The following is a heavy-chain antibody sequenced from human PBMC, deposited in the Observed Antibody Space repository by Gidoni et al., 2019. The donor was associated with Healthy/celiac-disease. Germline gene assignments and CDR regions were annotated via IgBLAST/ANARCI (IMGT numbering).Heavy chain of an antibody. CDR2: ISWNSGSI. V-gene: IGHV3-9*01. CDR1: VFTFDDYA. D-gene: IGHD3-22*01. CDR3: ATANYYDSSGYYYSQYYFDY. Sequence: EVQLVESGGGLVQHGRSLRLSCAASVFTFDDYAMHWVRQAPGKGLEWVSGISWNSGSIGYADYVKGRFTISRDNAKNSLYLQMNSLRAEDTALYYCATANYYDSSGYYYSQYYFDYWGQGPLVTVSS. J-gene: IGHJ4*02.